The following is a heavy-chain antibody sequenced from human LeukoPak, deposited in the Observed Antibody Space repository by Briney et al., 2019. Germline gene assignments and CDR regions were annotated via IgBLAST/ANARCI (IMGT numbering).Heavy chain of an antibody. CDR2: ISSRGTT. CDR3: ATRGRSGYYYGMDV. Sequence: PGGSLRLSCAASGFIVGNNYMSWARRAPGKGLEWVSIISSRGTTYYADSVKGRFAISRDSSQNTLYLQMNSLRAEDTAVYYCATRGRSGYYYGMDVWGQGTTVTVSS. V-gene: IGHV3-66*01. D-gene: IGHD1-26*01. CDR1: GFIVGNNY. J-gene: IGHJ6*02.